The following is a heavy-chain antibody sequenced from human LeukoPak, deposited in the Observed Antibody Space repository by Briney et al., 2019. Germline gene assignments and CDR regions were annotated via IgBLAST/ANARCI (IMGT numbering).Heavy chain of an antibody. CDR1: GGSISSYY. J-gene: IGHJ4*02. CDR2: IYYSGST. CDR3: AGIVGATSDY. D-gene: IGHD1-26*01. V-gene: IGHV4-59*08. Sequence: SETLSLTCAVSGGSISSYYWSWIRQPPGKGLEWIGYIYYSGSTNYNPSLKSRVTISVDTSKNQFSLKLSSVTAADTAVYYCAGIVGATSDYWGQGTLVTVSS.